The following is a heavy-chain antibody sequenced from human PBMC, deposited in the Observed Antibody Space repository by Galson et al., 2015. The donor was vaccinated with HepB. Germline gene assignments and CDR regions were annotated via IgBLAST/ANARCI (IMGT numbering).Heavy chain of an antibody. CDR2: ISGSGAST. CDR3: AKVQVVGPTRVSAFDI. J-gene: IGHJ3*02. D-gene: IGHD1-26*01. V-gene: IGHV3-23*01. CDR1: GFTFRNYA. Sequence: SLRLSCAASGFTFRNYAMSWVRQAPGKGLEWVSAISGSGASTFYADSVKGRFTISRDDSKNTLYLQMNSLRAEDTAVYYCAKVQVVGPTRVSAFDIWGQGTMVTVSS.